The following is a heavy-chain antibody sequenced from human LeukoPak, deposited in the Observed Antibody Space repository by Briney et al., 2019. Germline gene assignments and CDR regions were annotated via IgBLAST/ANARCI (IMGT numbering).Heavy chain of an antibody. Sequence: GGSLRLSCAASGFTFRTFAMIWVRQPPGKGLEWVSSIFPSGGEIHYADSVRGRFTISRDNSKSTLSLQMNSLRAEDTAIYYCATYRQVLLPFESWGQGTLVIVSS. J-gene: IGHJ4*02. V-gene: IGHV3-23*01. CDR2: IFPSGGEI. CDR1: GFTFRTFA. CDR3: ATYRQVLLPFES. D-gene: IGHD2-8*02.